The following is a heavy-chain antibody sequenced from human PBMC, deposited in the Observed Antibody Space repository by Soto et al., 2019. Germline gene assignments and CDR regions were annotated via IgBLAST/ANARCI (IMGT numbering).Heavy chain of an antibody. J-gene: IGHJ6*02. CDR3: ARDPPPIAVAGMVPYYYGMDV. Sequence: GASVKVSCKASGYTFTSYAMHWVRQAPGQRLEWMGWINAGNGNTKYSQKFQGRVTITRDTSASTAYMELSSLRSEDTAVYYCARDPPPIAVAGMVPYYYGMDVWGQGTTVTVSS. CDR1: GYTFTSYA. V-gene: IGHV1-3*01. CDR2: INAGNGNT. D-gene: IGHD6-19*01.